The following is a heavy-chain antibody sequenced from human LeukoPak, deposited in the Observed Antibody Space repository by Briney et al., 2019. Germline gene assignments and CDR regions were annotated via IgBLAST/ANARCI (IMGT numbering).Heavy chain of an antibody. CDR2: ISSSSSYI. D-gene: IGHD5-18*01. V-gene: IGHV3-21*01. Sequence: PGGSLRLSCAASGFTFSSYSMNWVRQAPGKGLEWVSSISSSSSYIYYADSVKGRFTISRDNAKNSLYLQMNSLRAEDTAVYYCARHGGFSYGFLNDAFDIWGQGTMVTVSS. CDR3: ARHGGFSYGFLNDAFDI. J-gene: IGHJ3*02. CDR1: GFTFSSYS.